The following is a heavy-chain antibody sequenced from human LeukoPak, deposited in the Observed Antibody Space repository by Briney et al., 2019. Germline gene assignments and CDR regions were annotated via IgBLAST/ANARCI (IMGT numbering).Heavy chain of an antibody. Sequence: SETLSLTCAVSGGSISSSNWWSWVRQPPGKGLEWIGEIYHSGGTNYNPSLKSRVTISVDKSKNQFSLKLSSVTAADTAVYYCARESWCGSSCRDENFDYWGQGTLVTVSS. CDR1: GGSISSSNW. CDR3: ARESWCGSSCRDENFDY. J-gene: IGHJ4*02. CDR2: IYHSGGT. V-gene: IGHV4-4*02. D-gene: IGHD6-13*01.